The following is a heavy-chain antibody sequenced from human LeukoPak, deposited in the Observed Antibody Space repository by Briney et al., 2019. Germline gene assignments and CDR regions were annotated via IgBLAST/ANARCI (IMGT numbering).Heavy chain of an antibody. Sequence: SVKVSCKACGGTFSSYAIRWVRQAPGQGLEWMGGIIPIFGTANYAQKFQGRVTITTDESTSTAYMELSSLRSEDTAVYYCAREASAISYCPLDFWGQGTLVTVSS. CDR3: AREASAISYCPLDF. J-gene: IGHJ4*02. CDR1: GGTFSSYA. V-gene: IGHV1-69*05. D-gene: IGHD5/OR15-5a*01. CDR2: IIPIFGTA.